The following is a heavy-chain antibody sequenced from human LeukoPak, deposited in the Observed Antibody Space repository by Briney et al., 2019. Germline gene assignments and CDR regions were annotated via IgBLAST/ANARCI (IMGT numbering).Heavy chain of an antibody. Sequence: KPSETLSLTCTVSGDSIIGYYWSWIRQPPGKGLEWIGYIHYSGSTNYNPSLKSRVTISIDTSRSHFSLRLNSATAADTAVYYCARGERLGPDFWGQGALVTVSS. CDR2: IHYSGST. J-gene: IGHJ4*02. D-gene: IGHD1-1*01. CDR1: GDSIIGYY. CDR3: ARGERLGPDF. V-gene: IGHV4-59*01.